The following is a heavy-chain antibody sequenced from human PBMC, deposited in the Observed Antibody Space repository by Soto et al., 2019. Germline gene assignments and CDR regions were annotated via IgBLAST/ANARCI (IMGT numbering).Heavy chain of an antibody. CDR3: ARHGAPHDAFDI. CDR2: INAGNGNT. V-gene: IGHV1-3*01. CDR1: GYNFTSYA. D-gene: IGHD4-17*01. Sequence: GSVKVCSKATGYNFTSYAIHWDRQAPGQRLEWMGWINAGNGNTKYSQKCQGRVTITRDTAASTAYMELSSLRAEDTAVYYCARHGAPHDAFDIWCQGTMVDVSS. J-gene: IGHJ3*02.